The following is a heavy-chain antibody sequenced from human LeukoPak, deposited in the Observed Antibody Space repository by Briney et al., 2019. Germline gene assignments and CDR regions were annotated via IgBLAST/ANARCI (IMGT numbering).Heavy chain of an antibody. V-gene: IGHV1-2*02. CDR3: AREFFTAMGGT. J-gene: IGHJ5*02. CDR1: GYTFTGYY. Sequence: ASVKVSCTASGYTFTGYYMHWGRQAPGQGLEWMGWINPNSGGTNYAQKFQGRVTMTRDTSISTAYMELSRLRSDDTAVYYCAREFFTAMGGTWGQGTLVTVSS. D-gene: IGHD5-18*01. CDR2: INPNSGGT.